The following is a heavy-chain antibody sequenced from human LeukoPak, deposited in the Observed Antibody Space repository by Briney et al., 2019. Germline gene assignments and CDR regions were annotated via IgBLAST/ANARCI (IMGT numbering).Heavy chain of an antibody. CDR2: ISIYNGNT. CDR1: GYTFTNYG. CDR3: ARITYDFWSGYYMPDDP. J-gene: IGHJ5*02. D-gene: IGHD3-3*01. Sequence: ASVKVSCKASGYTFTNYGISWVRQAPGQGLELMGWISIYNGNTDYAQKLRGSVTMTTDTTTSTAYMELRSLRSDDTAVYYCARITYDFWSGYYMPDDPWGQGTLVTVSS. V-gene: IGHV1-18*01.